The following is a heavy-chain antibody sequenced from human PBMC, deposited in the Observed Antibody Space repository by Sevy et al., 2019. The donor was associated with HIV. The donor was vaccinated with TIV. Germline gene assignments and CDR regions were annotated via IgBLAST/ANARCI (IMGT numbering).Heavy chain of an antibody. D-gene: IGHD3-22*01. CDR1: GFSFDSYG. CDR2: ISGSGTRT. Sequence: GGSLRLSCAVSGFSFDSYGMTWVRQAPGKGLEWVSGISGSGTRTYYADSVKGRFSISRDNSKNRLYLQMNSLRSDDTAIYYWGKGGGGHYDPDEIGYYFYYYNMDVWGKGTTVTVSS. V-gene: IGHV3-23*01. J-gene: IGHJ6*03. CDR3: GKGGGGHYDPDEIGYYFYYYNMDV.